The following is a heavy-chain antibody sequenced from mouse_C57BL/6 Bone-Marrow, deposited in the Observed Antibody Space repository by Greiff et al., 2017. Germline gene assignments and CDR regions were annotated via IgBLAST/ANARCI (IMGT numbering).Heavy chain of an antibody. Sequence: EVKLQQSGAELVRPGASVKLSCTASGFNIKDDYMHWVKQRPEQGLEWIGWIDPENGDTEYASKFQGKATITADTSSNTAYLQLSSLTSEDTAVYYCTVYYGSMWFAYWGQGTLVTVSA. D-gene: IGHD1-1*01. CDR3: TVYYGSMWFAY. CDR2: IDPENGDT. CDR1: GFNIKDDY. V-gene: IGHV14-4*01. J-gene: IGHJ3*01.